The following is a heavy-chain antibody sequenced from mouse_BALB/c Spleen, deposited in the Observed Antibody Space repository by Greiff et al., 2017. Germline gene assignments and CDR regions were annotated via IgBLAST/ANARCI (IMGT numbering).Heavy chain of an antibody. Sequence: VQRVESGGGLVKPGGSLKLSCAASGFTFSSYAMSWVRQTPEKRLEWVASISSGGSTYYPDSVKGRFTISRDNARNILYLQMSSLRSEDTAMYYCARCGNYDWLAYWGQGTLVTVSA. CDR1: GFTFSSYA. J-gene: IGHJ3*01. CDR2: ISSGGST. CDR3: ARCGNYDWLAY. D-gene: IGHD2-1*01. V-gene: IGHV5-6-5*01.